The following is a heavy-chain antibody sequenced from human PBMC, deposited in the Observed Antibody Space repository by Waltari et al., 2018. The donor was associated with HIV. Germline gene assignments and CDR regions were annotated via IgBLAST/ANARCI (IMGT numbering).Heavy chain of an antibody. CDR1: GFSFRTYG. CDR3: ARMTSPYFIDY. Sequence: EVQLVESGGGLVRPGLSLRLSCAASGFSFRTYGMHWVRQVPGKGPVWVSRIDQDGSRISYADSVKGRFTISRDNARNILYLQMNSLRVEDTAVYYCARMTSPYFIDYWGLGTLVTVSS. J-gene: IGHJ4*02. V-gene: IGHV3-74*01. CDR2: IDQDGSRI. D-gene: IGHD2-21*02.